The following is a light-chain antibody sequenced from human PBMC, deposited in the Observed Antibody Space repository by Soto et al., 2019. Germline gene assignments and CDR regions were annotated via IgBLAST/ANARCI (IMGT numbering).Light chain of an antibody. CDR1: QSLSSW. Sequence: DIQMTQSPSTLSASVGDRVTITCRASQSLSSWLAWYQQKPGKAPKLLIYATSSLEIGVPSRFSGTESGTEFTLTINSLQPDDFATYYCQQYKRYPWTFGQGTKVEI. CDR3: QQYKRYPWT. CDR2: ATS. V-gene: IGKV1-5*03. J-gene: IGKJ1*01.